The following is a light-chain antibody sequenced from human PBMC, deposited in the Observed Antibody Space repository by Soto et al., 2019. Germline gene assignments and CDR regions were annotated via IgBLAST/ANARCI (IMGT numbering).Light chain of an antibody. Sequence: DIQMTQSPSSLSASVGDRVTITCRASQGISNHLAWYQQKPGKVPKLLIYAASTLQSGVPSRFSGSGSGTDFTLTTSSLQPEDVATYYCQKYNSAPPWTFGQGTKVDIK. CDR2: AAS. J-gene: IGKJ1*01. CDR3: QKYNSAPPWT. CDR1: QGISNH. V-gene: IGKV1-27*01.